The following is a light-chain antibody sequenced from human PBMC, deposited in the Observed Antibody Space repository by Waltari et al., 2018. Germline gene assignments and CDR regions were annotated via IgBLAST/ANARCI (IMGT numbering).Light chain of an antibody. CDR2: GDS. V-gene: IGLV1-40*01. CDR1: SSNIAANYD. J-gene: IGLJ2*01. CDR3: QAYDSSLSGVV. Sequence: QSVLTQPPSLSGAPGQRVTIPCTGSSSNIAANYDVHWYQHPPGTVPKLLIYGDSHRPCGVPDRLPGSKSGTSASLAIAGLRADDEADYYCQAYDSSLSGVVFGGGTKLTVL.